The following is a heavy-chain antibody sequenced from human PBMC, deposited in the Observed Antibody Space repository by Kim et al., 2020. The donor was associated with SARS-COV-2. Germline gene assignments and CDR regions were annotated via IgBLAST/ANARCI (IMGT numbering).Heavy chain of an antibody. CDR3: ARSSSTSSPCYYIYV. D-gene: IGHD2-2*01. Sequence: GGSLRLSCAASGFTFSTYWMYWVRQAPGKGLVWVSRISSDGSTTNYADSVKGRFTISRDNAKNTLYLQMDSLRAEDTAVYYCARSSSTSSPCYYIYVWGKGTKVTVS. CDR2: ISSDGSTT. CDR1: GFTFSTYW. V-gene: IGHV3-74*01. J-gene: IGHJ6*03.